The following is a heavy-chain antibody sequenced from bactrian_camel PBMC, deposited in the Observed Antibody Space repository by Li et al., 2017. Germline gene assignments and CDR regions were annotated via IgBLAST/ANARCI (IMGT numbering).Heavy chain of an antibody. V-gene: IGHV3S1*01. CDR2: INSAGGST. CDR1: GFTISKFR. Sequence: HVQLVESGGGLVQPGGSLRLSCAANGFTISKFRMAWVRQAPGKGLEWVSSINSAGGSTYYADSVKGRFTISRDNAKNTLYLQMNSLKTEDTAVYYCARLLVWMATAEWGYWGQGTQVTVS. D-gene: IGHD3*01. CDR3: ARLLVWMATAEWGY. J-gene: IGHJ6*01.